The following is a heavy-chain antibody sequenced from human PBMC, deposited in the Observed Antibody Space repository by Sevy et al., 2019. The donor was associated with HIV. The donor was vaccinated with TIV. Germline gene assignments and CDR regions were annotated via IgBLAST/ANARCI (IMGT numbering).Heavy chain of an antibody. J-gene: IGHJ4*02. Sequence: GGSLRLSCAASGFSIRGYGMHWVRQAPGKGLEWVAVIWYVGTNREYADSVKGRFTISRDNSKNTLYLQMNSLRVEDTAVYYCAREDIRVAGIGYYYHSWGQGTLVTVSS. CDR2: IWYVGTNR. CDR3: AREDIRVAGIGYYYHS. CDR1: GFSIRGYG. V-gene: IGHV3-33*01. D-gene: IGHD6-19*01.